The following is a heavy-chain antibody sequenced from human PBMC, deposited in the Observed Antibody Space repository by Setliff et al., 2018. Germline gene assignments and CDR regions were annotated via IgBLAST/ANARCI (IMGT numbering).Heavy chain of an antibody. CDR3: TREHTPWVGASHHDC. J-gene: IGHJ4*02. V-gene: IGHV3-30*01. CDR1: GFSFSNYA. Sequence: GGSLRLSCAASGFSFSNYAMHWVRQAPGKGLEWVAVISYDGINKYYADSMKGRFTISRDNSKNTLYLQMTSLRAEDTAVYYCTREHTPWVGASHHDCWGQGTQVTVSS. CDR2: ISYDGINK. D-gene: IGHD1-26*01.